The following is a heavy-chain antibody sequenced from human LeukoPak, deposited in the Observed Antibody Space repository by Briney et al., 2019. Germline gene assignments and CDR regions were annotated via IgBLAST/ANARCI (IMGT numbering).Heavy chain of an antibody. CDR1: GGTFNSYA. J-gene: IGHJ5*02. D-gene: IGHD3-3*01. Sequence: SVKVSCKASGGTFNSYAISWVRQAPGQGPEWMGGTIPVFRTTNYAQKFQGRVTITADGSTKTVYMELSSLRYEDTAVYYCARDRDTIFGVVIGRFDPWGQGTLVTVSS. CDR3: ARDRDTIFGVVIGRFDP. V-gene: IGHV1-69*13. CDR2: TIPVFRTT.